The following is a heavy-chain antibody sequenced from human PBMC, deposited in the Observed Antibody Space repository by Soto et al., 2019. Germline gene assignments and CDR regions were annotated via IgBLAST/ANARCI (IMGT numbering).Heavy chain of an antibody. CDR2: INPSGGST. CDR3: ASEREHDCSNLAALDY. J-gene: IGHJ4*02. V-gene: IGHV1-46*01. CDR1: GYTFTSYY. D-gene: IGHD4-4*01. Sequence: ASVKVSCKASGYTFTSYYMHWVRQAPGQGLEWMGIINPSGGSTSYAQKFQGRVTMTRDTSTSTVYMELSSLRSEDTAVYYCASEREHDCSNLAALDYWGQGTLVTVSS.